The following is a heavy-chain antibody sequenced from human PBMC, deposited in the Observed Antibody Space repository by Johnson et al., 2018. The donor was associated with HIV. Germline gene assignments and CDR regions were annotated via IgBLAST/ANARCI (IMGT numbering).Heavy chain of an antibody. CDR1: GFTVSSNE. CDR2: ISGGST. V-gene: IGHV3-38-3*01. CDR3: ARDQATAEDDAFDI. J-gene: IGHJ3*02. Sequence: VQVVEPGGGVVQPGRSLRLSCAASGFTVSSNEMSWVRQAPGKGLEWVSSISGGSTYYADSVKGRFTISRDNSKNTLYLQMNSLRAEDTAVYYCARDQATAEDDAFDIWGQGTMVTVSS. D-gene: IGHD5-18*01.